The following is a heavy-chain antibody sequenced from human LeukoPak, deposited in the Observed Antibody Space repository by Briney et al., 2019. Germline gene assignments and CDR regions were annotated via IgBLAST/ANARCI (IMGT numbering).Heavy chain of an antibody. CDR1: GYSFTSYW. V-gene: IGHV5-51*01. D-gene: IGHD6-13*01. CDR2: IYPVDSDT. Sequence: GESLKISCKGSGYSFTSYWIGWVRQMPGKGLEWMGIIYPVDSDTRYSPSFQGQVTISPDKCLSTAYLQWSSLKASDTAMYYCERRHSSRWYGFDPWGQGTLVTVSS. J-gene: IGHJ5*02. CDR3: ERRHSSRWYGFDP.